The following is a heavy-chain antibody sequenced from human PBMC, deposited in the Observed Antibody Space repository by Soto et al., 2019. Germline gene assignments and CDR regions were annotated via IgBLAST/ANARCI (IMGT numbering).Heavy chain of an antibody. D-gene: IGHD3-10*01. CDR1: GGTFSSYA. CDR2: TIPSFGTA. J-gene: IGHJ6*02. V-gene: IGHV1-69*12. Sequence: QVQLVQSGAEVKKPGSSVKVSCKASGGTFSSYAISWVRQAPGQGLEWMGGTIPSFGTANYAQKFQGRVTITADESKSTAYMELSRLRSEDTAVYYCARECSSGSYRYYAMDVWGQGTTVTVSS. CDR3: ARECSSGSYRYYAMDV.